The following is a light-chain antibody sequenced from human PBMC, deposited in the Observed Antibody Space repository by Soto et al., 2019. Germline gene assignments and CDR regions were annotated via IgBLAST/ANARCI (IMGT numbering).Light chain of an antibody. J-gene: IGKJ1*01. CDR1: QIISTY. CDR3: QQTYSAPPT. CDR2: AAS. Sequence: TQLAQSPAPPCAVFGDKSTITCWASQIISTYLNWYQQRAGLAPRLLIYAASSLQSGVPPRFSGSGSGTDFTLTISSLQPEDFATYFCQQTYSAPPTFGQGTKVDIK. V-gene: IGKV1-39*01.